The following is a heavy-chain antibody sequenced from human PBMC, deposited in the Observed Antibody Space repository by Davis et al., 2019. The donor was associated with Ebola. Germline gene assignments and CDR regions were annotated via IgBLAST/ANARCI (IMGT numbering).Heavy chain of an antibody. CDR2: ISNSGST. CDR3: ARNCSGYSCSSDHYNGMDV. Sequence: PSETLSLTCTVSGDSISSYYWNWIRQPPGKGLEWIGYISNSGSTNYNPSLKSRVTISLDTSKNQFSLSLSSVTAADTGVYYCARNCSGYSCSSDHYNGMDVWGQGTTVTVSS. D-gene: IGHD2-15*01. J-gene: IGHJ6*02. CDR1: GDSISSYY. V-gene: IGHV4-59*08.